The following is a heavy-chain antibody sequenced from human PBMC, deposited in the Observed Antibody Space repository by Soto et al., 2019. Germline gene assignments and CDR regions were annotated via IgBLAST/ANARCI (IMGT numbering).Heavy chain of an antibody. Sequence: GGSLRLSCTGSGFTFSSYAMSWVRQASGKGLQWVSTISGSGGSTYYADSVKGRFTISRDNSKNTLYLRMNSLRAEDTAVYSCARASRDRYASDERHWSEGALVTV. J-gene: IGHJ4*02. CDR3: ARASRDRYASDERH. D-gene: IGHD3-16*01. CDR2: ISGSGGST. V-gene: IGHV3-23*01. CDR1: GFTFSSYA.